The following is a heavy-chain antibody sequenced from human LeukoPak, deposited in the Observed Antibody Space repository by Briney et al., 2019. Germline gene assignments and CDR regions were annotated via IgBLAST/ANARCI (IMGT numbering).Heavy chain of an antibody. CDR1: GGSFSGYY. D-gene: IGHD5-12*01. CDR3: ARRKRGYSGFQYYFDY. CDR2: INHSGST. Sequence: SETLSLTCAVYGGSFSGYYWSWIRQPPGKGLEWIGEINHSGSTNYNPSLKSRVTISVDTSKNQFSLKLSSMTAADTAVYYCARRKRGYSGFQYYFDYWGQGTLVTVSS. V-gene: IGHV4-34*01. J-gene: IGHJ4*02.